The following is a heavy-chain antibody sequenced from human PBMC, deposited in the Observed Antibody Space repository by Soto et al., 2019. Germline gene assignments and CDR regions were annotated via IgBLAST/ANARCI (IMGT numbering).Heavy chain of an antibody. CDR1: GETFSTFA. V-gene: IGHV1-69*01. D-gene: IGHD1-1*01. CDR2: IIPLFGTA. J-gene: IGHJ5*02. Sequence: QVQLLQSGAELKRPGSSVKVSCKASGETFSTFAITWVRQAPGHGPAWMGGIIPLFGTAHYARRFEDRVTMTADESKSTAYMELRRLTSEDTAIYYCARGSPCSTTTCSLNEVWFDPWGQGTLVTVST. CDR3: ARGSPCSTTTCSLNEVWFDP.